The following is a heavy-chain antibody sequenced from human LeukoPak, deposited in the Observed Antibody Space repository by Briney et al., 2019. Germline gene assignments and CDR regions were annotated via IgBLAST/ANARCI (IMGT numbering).Heavy chain of an antibody. Sequence: GGSLRLSCAASGFTLSSYGMHWVRQAPGKGLEWVAVIWYDGINKFHADSVRGRFTLSRDNSKNTVYLQMNSLRAEDTAVYYCTRERKSGIAAFDYWGQGTLVTVSS. CDR3: TRERKSGIAAFDY. CDR1: GFTLSSYG. CDR2: IWYDGINK. J-gene: IGHJ4*02. V-gene: IGHV3-33*01. D-gene: IGHD6-13*01.